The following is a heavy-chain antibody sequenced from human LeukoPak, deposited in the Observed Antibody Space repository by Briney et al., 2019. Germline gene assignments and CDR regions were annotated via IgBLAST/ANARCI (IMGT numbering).Heavy chain of an antibody. V-gene: IGHV4-4*07. CDR2: IYSSGST. Sequence: SETLPLTCTVSGGSISTYYWSWIRQPAGKGLEWIGRIYSSGSTNYNPSLKSRVTMSVDTSKNQFSLKLSSVTAADTAVYYCAREGLGSPRYFDHWGQGTLVTVSS. CDR1: GGSISTYY. D-gene: IGHD6-19*01. CDR3: AREGLGSPRYFDH. J-gene: IGHJ4*02.